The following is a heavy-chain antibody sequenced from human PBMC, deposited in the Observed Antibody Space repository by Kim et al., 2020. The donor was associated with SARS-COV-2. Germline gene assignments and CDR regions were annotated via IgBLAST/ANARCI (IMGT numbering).Heavy chain of an antibody. CDR1: AGSISSYY. V-gene: IGHV4-59*13. J-gene: IGHJ4*02. CDR3: ARGASCFGY. D-gene: IGHD6-6*01. CDR2: IYYTGDT. Sequence: SETLSLTCTVSAGSISSYYWTWIRQPPGKGLEWIGYIYYTGDTNYNPSLESRVTISVDTSKNQFSLKLSSVTAADTAVNYCARGASCFGYWGQGTLVTGS.